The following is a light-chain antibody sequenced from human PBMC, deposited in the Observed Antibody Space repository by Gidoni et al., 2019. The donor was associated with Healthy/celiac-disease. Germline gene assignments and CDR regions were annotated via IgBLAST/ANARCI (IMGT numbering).Light chain of an antibody. CDR2: GNS. CDR1: SSNIGAGYD. Sequence: QSVLTQPPSASGAPGQRVTISCTGSSSNIGAGYDVHWYQQLPGTAPKLLIYGNSNRPSGVPDRFSVSKSGTSASLAITGLQAEDEADYYCQSYDSSLSVLYVFGTGTKVTVL. V-gene: IGLV1-40*01. J-gene: IGLJ1*01. CDR3: QSYDSSLSVLYV.